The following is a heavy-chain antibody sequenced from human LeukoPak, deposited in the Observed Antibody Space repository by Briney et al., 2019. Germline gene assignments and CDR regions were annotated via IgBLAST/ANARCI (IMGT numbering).Heavy chain of an antibody. CDR2: INHSGST. Sequence: PSETLSLTCAVYGGSFSGYYWSWIRQPPGKGLEWIGEINHSGSTNYNPSLKSRVTISVDTSKNQFSLKLSSVTAADTAVYYCARGPGSTSWSGYYTSRRGYYFDYWGQGTLVTVSS. CDR1: GGSFSGYY. J-gene: IGHJ4*02. D-gene: IGHD3-3*01. V-gene: IGHV4-34*01. CDR3: ARGPGSTSWSGYYTSRRGYYFDY.